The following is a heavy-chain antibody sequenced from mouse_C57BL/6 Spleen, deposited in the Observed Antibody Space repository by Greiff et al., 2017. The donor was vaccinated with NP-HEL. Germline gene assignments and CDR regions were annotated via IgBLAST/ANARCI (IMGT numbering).Heavy chain of an antibody. Sequence: VQLVESGAELARPGASVKMSCKASGYTFTSYTMHWVKQRPGQGLEWIGYINPSSGYTKYNQKFKDKATLTADKSSSTAYMQLSSLTSEDSAVYYCARSHYSNYDWYFDVWGTGTTVTVSS. V-gene: IGHV1-4*01. CDR1: GYTFTSYT. CDR2: INPSSGYT. D-gene: IGHD2-5*01. CDR3: ARSHYSNYDWYFDV. J-gene: IGHJ1*03.